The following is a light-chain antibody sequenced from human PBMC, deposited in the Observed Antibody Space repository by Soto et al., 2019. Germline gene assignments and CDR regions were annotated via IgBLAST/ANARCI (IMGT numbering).Light chain of an antibody. J-gene: IGKJ1*01. V-gene: IGKV3-15*01. CDR2: GAS. CDR1: QSVSSN. Sequence: EIVMTQSPATLSVSPGERATLSCRASQSVSSNLAWYQKKPGQAPRIPIYGASTRATGIPARFSGSGSGTEFNLTISRLQSEDFAVYDCQQYNNWTRTFGQGTKVDIK. CDR3: QQYNNWTRT.